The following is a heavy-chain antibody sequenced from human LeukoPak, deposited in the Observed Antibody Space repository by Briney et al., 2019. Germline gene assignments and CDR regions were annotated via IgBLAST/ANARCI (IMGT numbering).Heavy chain of an antibody. Sequence: QAGGSLRLSCAASGFTVSSNYMSWVRQAPGKGLEWVSVIYSGGSTYYAHSVKGRFTISRDNSKNTLYLQMNSLRAEDTAVYYCARDSGGDSFDYWGQGTLVTVSS. J-gene: IGHJ4*02. CDR1: GFTVSSNY. CDR3: ARDSGGDSFDY. CDR2: IYSGGST. V-gene: IGHV3-66*02. D-gene: IGHD2-21*02.